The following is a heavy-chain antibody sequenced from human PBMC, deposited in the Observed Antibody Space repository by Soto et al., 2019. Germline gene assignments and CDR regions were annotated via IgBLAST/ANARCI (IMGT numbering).Heavy chain of an antibody. CDR3: ARKNYYDSSGFFDY. CDR1: GYAFTSCG. Sequence: PGGPRKIPCRVLGYAFTSCGFGGWGQRPGKGLEWMGIIYPGDSDTRYSPSFQGQVTISADKSISTAYLQWSSLKASDTAMYYCARKNYYDSSGFFDYWGQGTLVTVSS. J-gene: IGHJ4*02. CDR2: IYPGDSDT. D-gene: IGHD3-22*01. V-gene: IGHV5-51*03.